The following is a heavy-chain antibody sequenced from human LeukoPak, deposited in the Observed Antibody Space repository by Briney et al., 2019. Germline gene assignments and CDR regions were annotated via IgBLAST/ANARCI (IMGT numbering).Heavy chain of an antibody. CDR1: GGSVSSGSYY. D-gene: IGHD1-1*01. J-gene: IGHJ4*02. V-gene: IGHV4-61*01. Sequence: PSETLSLTCDVSGGSVSSGSYYWSWFRQPPGKGLEWIGYIHNSGSTSYNPSLRSRVTMSVHTSRNQFSLKLSSVTAADTAVYYCASDAELEIDYWGQGTLVTVSS. CDR3: ASDAELEIDY. CDR2: IHNSGST.